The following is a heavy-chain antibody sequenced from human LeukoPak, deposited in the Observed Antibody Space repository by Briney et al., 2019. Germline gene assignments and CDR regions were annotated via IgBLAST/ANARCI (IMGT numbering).Heavy chain of an antibody. Sequence: SVKVSCKASGGTFSSYAISRVRQAPGQGLEWMGGIIPIFGTANYAQKFQGRVTITADESTSTAYMELSSLRSEDTAVYYCARGRPSYPYSSSTYYYMDVWGKGTTVTASS. J-gene: IGHJ6*03. CDR2: IIPIFGTA. V-gene: IGHV1-69*13. CDR3: ARGRPSYPYSSSTYYYMDV. CDR1: GGTFSSYA. D-gene: IGHD6-13*01.